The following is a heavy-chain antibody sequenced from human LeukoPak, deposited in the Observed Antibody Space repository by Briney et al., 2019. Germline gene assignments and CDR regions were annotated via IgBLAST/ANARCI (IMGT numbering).Heavy chain of an antibody. V-gene: IGHV3-74*01. CDR2: INKGGSVT. D-gene: IGHD1-26*01. CDR1: GFTFSSSW. J-gene: IGHJ4*02. Sequence: PGGSLTLSCAASGFTFSSSWIHWVRQAPGKGLVWVSRINKGGSVTDYAESVKGRFSISRENAKNTLYLQMNSLRVENTAIYYCVKVRGRARVGYFDYWGQGTLVTVSS. CDR3: VKVRGRARVGYFDY.